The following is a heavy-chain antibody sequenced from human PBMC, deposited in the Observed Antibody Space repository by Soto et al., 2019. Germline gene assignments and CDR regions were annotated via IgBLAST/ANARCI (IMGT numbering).Heavy chain of an antibody. Sequence: ASVKVSCNSSVYTFTSYGISWVRQAPGQGLEWMGWISAYNGNTNYAQKLQGRVTMTTDTSTRTAYMELRRLRSDDTAVYYCARGRELDAFDIWGQGTMVTVSS. J-gene: IGHJ3*02. CDR2: ISAYNGNT. D-gene: IGHD1-7*01. CDR1: VYTFTSYG. V-gene: IGHV1-18*04. CDR3: ARGRELDAFDI.